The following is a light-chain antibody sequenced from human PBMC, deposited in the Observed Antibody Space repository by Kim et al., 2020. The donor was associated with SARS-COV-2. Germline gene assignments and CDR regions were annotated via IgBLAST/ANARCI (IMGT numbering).Light chain of an antibody. J-gene: IGLJ3*02. CDR3: NTRDSSGNHLV. Sequence: ALGQTDRITCQGDSLRSDYASGYQQKPGQAPVLVIYGKNNRPSGIPDRFSGSSAGNTASLTITGAQAEDEADYYCNTRDSSGNHLVFGGGTKLTFL. V-gene: IGLV3-19*01. CDR1: SLRSDY. CDR2: GKN.